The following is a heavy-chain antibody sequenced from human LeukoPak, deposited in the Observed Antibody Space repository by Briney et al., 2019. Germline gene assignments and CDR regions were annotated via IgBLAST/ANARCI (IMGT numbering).Heavy chain of an antibody. CDR3: ARGPKSQKQWLFSLLDP. D-gene: IGHD6-19*01. Sequence: GGSLRLSCAASGFTFSNYWIHWVRQAPGKGLVWVSRIDNAGSITTYADSVKGRFTISGDNSKSTLYLQMNSLRAEDTAVYYCARGPKSQKQWLFSLLDPWGQGTLVTVSS. CDR2: IDNAGSIT. V-gene: IGHV3-74*03. J-gene: IGHJ5*02. CDR1: GFTFSNYW.